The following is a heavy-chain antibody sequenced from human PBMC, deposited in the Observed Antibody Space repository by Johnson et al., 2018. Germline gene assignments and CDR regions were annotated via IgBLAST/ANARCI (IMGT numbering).Heavy chain of an antibody. CDR2: ISYDGSNK. J-gene: IGHJ3*02. CDR1: GFTFSSYA. CDR3: AKEGYGDYVGAFDI. V-gene: IGHV3-30-3*01. Sequence: QVQLVESGGGVVQPGRSLRLSCAASGFTFSSYAMHWVRQAPGKGLEWVAVISYDGSNKYYADSVKGRFTISRDNSKNPLYLQMNSLRAEDTAVYYCAKEGYGDYVGAFDIWGQGTMVPVSS. D-gene: IGHD4-17*01.